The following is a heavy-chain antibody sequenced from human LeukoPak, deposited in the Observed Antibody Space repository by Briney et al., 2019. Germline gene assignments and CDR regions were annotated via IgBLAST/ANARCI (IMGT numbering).Heavy chain of an antibody. CDR3: ATTGFDSPFYFHY. J-gene: IGHJ4*02. V-gene: IGHV3-7*03. CDR2: IEQDGSEK. Sequence: GGSLRLSCAASGFTFSSYWMTWVRQAPGKGLEWVANIEQDGSEKYYVDSVKGRFTISKSNSQNSLYLQMNSLRPEDTAVYYCATTGFDSPFYFHYWGQGTLVTVSS. D-gene: IGHD5-12*01. CDR1: GFTFSSYW.